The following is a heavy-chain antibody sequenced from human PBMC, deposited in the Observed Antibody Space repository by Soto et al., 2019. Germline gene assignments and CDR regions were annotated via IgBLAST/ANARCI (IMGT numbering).Heavy chain of an antibody. CDR1: GGSINSGGYC. Sequence: QVQLQESGPGLVKPSQTLSLTCTVSGGSINSGGYCWSWIRQHPGKGLDWIGCISYGGSTSYNPSLKRRVTISVDPSKNQFSLKLTSVMAADTAVYYCSRGILVWGQGALITV. V-gene: IGHV4-31*03. CDR3: SRGILV. J-gene: IGHJ4*02. CDR2: ISYGGST. D-gene: IGHD5-18*01.